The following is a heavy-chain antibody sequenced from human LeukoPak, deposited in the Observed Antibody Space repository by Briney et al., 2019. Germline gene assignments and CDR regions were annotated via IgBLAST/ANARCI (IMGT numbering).Heavy chain of an antibody. D-gene: IGHD6-13*01. CDR1: GFAFSTYA. CDR3: AKEMGGSSNWYVMSRFRPDY. V-gene: IGHV3-23*01. CDR2: ISGNGVKT. J-gene: IGHJ4*02. Sequence: GGSLRLSCAASGFAFSTYAMSWVRQAPGKGLEWVSAISGNGVKTYYTDSVKGRFTFFRDNSKNTLYLQMNSLRADDTAVYYCAKEMGGSSNWYVMSRFRPDYWGQGTLVTVSS.